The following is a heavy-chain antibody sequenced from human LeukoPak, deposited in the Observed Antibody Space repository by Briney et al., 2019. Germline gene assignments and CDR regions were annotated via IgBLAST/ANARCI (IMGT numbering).Heavy chain of an antibody. CDR3: ARVGDRVVTAANGWFDP. V-gene: IGHV4-30-4*01. D-gene: IGHD2-2*01. Sequence: SETLSLTCTVSGGSISSGDYYWSWIRQPPGKGLEWIGYIYYSGSTYYNPSLKSRVTISVDTSKNQFSLKLSSVTAADTAVYYCARVGDRVVTAANGWFDPWGQGTLVTVSS. CDR2: IYYSGST. CDR1: GGSISSGDYY. J-gene: IGHJ5*02.